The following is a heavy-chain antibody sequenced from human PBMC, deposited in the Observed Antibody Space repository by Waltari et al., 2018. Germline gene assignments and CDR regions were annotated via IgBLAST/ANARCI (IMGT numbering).Heavy chain of an antibody. V-gene: IGHV3-23*01. J-gene: IGHJ6*02. CDR2: MTASGLM. Sequence: QLLESGGALVQPGGSLRLSWSPSGFPFSTYTLNGVRQAPGQGLEWVAVMTASGLMDYGDSVKGRFTISRDNSKNTLYLQMYRLRVEDTARYYCAKDEGARLAPTFGMDAWGQGTTVIVSS. CDR3: AKDEGARLAPTFGMDA. D-gene: IGHD6-6*01. CDR1: GFPFSTYT.